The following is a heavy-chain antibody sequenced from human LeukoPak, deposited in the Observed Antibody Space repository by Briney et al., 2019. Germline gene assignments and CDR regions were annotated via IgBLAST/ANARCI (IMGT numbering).Heavy chain of an antibody. CDR3: AKTQYYYDSSGYYGY. D-gene: IGHD3-22*01. Sequence: GGSLRLSCAASGFTFSSYAMSLVRQAAGKGLEWVSAISGSGGSTYYADSVKGRFTISRDNSKNTLYLQMNSLRAEDTAVYYCAKTQYYYDSSGYYGYWGQGTLVTVSS. CDR1: GFTFSSYA. J-gene: IGHJ4*02. V-gene: IGHV3-23*01. CDR2: ISGSGGST.